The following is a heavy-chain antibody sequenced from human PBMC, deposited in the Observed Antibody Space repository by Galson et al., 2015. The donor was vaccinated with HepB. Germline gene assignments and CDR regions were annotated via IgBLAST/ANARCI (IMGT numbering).Heavy chain of an antibody. Sequence: SLRLSCAASGVTFSSYAMSWVRQAPGKGLEWVSAISGSGGSTYYADSVKGRFTISRDNSKNTLYLQMNSLRAEDTAVYYCAKEDYYGSGSYYKSPFDPWGQGTLVTVSS. CDR3: AKEDYYGSGSYYKSPFDP. D-gene: IGHD3-10*01. J-gene: IGHJ5*02. CDR2: ISGSGGST. CDR1: GVTFSSYA. V-gene: IGHV3-23*01.